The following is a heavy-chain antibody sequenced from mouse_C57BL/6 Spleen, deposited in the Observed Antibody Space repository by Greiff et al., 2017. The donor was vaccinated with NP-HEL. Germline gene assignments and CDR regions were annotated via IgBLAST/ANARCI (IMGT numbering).Heavy chain of an antibody. J-gene: IGHJ2*01. CDR1: GYTFTSYW. CDR2: IYPGSGST. V-gene: IGHV1-55*01. Sequence: QVQLQQSGAELVKPGASVKMSCKASGYTFTSYWITWVKQRPGQGLEWIGDIYPGSGSTNYNEKFKSKATLTVDTSSSTAYMQLSSLTSEDSAVYYCARGGTTVVEDFDYWGQGTTLTVSS. D-gene: IGHD1-1*01. CDR3: ARGGTTVVEDFDY.